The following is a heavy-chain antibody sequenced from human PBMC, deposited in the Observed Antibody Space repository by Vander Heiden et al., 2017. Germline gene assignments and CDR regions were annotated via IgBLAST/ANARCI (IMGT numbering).Heavy chain of an antibody. CDR1: GFSFHDYS. J-gene: IGHJ4*02. CDR3: ARDATLARGGVLDH. D-gene: IGHD3-10*01. CDR2: IRKGAFGGTT. Sequence: EVHLEESGGGLVQPGRSLRLSCTASGFSFHDYSLSWVRQAPGKGLEWVGFIRKGAFGGTTEIAASVRDRIILSWDYTKNVGYLQLDSLSSEDTGTYYCARDATLARGGVLDHWGQGTLVTVSS. V-gene: IGHV3-49*04.